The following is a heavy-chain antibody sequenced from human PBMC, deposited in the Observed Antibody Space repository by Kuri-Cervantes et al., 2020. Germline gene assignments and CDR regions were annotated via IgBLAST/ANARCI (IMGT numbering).Heavy chain of an antibody. V-gene: IGHV1-2*02. Sequence: ASVKVSCKASGYTFTGYYAHWVRQAPGQGLKWMGWINPNSGGTNYAQKFQGRVTMTRDTSISTAYMELSRLRSDDTAVYYCATSLTQPRDCSSTSCYFDYWGQGTLVTVSS. CDR3: ATSLTQPRDCSSTSCYFDY. CDR1: GYTFTGYY. D-gene: IGHD2-2*01. CDR2: INPNSGGT. J-gene: IGHJ4*02.